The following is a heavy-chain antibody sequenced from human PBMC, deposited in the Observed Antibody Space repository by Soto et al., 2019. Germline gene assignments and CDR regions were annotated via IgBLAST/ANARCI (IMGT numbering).Heavy chain of an antibody. V-gene: IGHV3-33*01. CDR2: IWYDGSNK. Sequence: GGSLRLSCAASGFTFSSYGMHWVRQAPGKGLEWVAVIWYDGSNKYYADSVKGRFTISRDNSKNTLYLQMNSLRAEDTAVYYCARDLEVPAAFDYWGQGTLVTVSS. D-gene: IGHD2-2*01. J-gene: IGHJ4*02. CDR3: ARDLEVPAAFDY. CDR1: GFTFSSYG.